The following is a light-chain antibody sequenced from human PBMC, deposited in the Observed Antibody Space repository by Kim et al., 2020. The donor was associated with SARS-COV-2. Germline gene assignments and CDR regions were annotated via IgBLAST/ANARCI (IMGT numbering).Light chain of an antibody. J-gene: IGKJ1*01. CDR2: GAS. V-gene: IGKV3-20*01. CDR3: QQYGSSPPT. Sequence: CPGERATLSCRASQSVSSSYLAWYQQKPGQAPRLLIYGASSRATGIPDRFSGSGSGTDFTLTISRLEPEDFAVYYCQQYGSSPPTFGQGTKVDIK. CDR1: QSVSSSY.